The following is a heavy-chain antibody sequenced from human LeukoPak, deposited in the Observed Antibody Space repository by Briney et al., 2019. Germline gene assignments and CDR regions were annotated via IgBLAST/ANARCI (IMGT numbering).Heavy chain of an antibody. CDR1: GFIFSNYG. CDR3: AKEGGDGSPFDY. D-gene: IGHD5-24*01. J-gene: IGHJ4*02. CDR2: IRFDGSTQ. V-gene: IGHV3-30*02. Sequence: GGSLRLSCAASGFIFSNYGMHWDRHSPDKGLEWVTFIRFDGSTQYYADSVKGRFTISRDNSKDTLYLQMSSLRLEDTGVYYCAKEGGDGSPFDYWGQGILVTVSS.